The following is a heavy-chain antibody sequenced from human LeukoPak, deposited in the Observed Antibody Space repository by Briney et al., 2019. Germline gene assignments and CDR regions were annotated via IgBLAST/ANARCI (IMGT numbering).Heavy chain of an antibody. CDR2: IQNDGIST. J-gene: IGHJ4*02. D-gene: IGHD6-6*01. V-gene: IGHV3-74*01. CDR1: GFTFSYYW. CDR3: GEGAEYLFVPSGLIEY. Sequence: PGGSLRLSCAASGFTFSYYWMHWVRQAPGKGLEWVARIQNDGISTTYADSVKGRFTISRDNAKNTLYMQMSNLRDEDTAVYYCGEGAEYLFVPSGLIEYWGQGALVTVS.